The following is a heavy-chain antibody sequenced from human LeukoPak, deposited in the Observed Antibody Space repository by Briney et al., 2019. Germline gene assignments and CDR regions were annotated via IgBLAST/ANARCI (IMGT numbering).Heavy chain of an antibody. Sequence: EASVKVSCKASGFTFTSHGISWVRQAPGQGLEWMGWISVYNGNTNYAQKFQGRVTMTTDASTSTAFMELRSLRSDDTAVYYCARDKGYCSAGNCYYWFDPWGQGTLVTVSS. V-gene: IGHV1-18*04. D-gene: IGHD2-15*01. CDR1: GFTFTSHG. CDR3: ARDKGYCSAGNCYYWFDP. CDR2: ISVYNGNT. J-gene: IGHJ5*02.